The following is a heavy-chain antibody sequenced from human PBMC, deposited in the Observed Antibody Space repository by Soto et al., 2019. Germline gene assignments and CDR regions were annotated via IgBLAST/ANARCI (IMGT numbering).Heavy chain of an antibody. CDR3: ARVVEVAATPYYYYGMDV. CDR1: GGSISSGGYY. V-gene: IGHV4-31*03. CDR2: IYYSGST. J-gene: IGHJ6*02. D-gene: IGHD2-15*01. Sequence: SETLSLTCTVSGGSISSGGYYWSWIRQHPGKGLEWIGYIYYSGSTYYNPSLKSRVTISVDTSKNQFSLKLSSVTAADTAVYYCARVVEVAATPYYYYGMDVWGQGTTVTVSS.